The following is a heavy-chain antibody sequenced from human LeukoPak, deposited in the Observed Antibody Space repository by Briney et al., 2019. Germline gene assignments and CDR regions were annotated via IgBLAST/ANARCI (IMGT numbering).Heavy chain of an antibody. J-gene: IGHJ5*02. V-gene: IGHV1-69*13. CDR1: GGTFSSYA. Sequence: SVKVSCKASGGTFSSYAISWVRQAPGQGLEWMGGIIPIFGTANYAQKFQGRVTITADESTSTAYMELSSLRSEDTAVYYCAREEPGSFWFDPWGQGTLVTVSS. D-gene: IGHD1-14*01. CDR2: IIPIFGTA. CDR3: AREEPGSFWFDP.